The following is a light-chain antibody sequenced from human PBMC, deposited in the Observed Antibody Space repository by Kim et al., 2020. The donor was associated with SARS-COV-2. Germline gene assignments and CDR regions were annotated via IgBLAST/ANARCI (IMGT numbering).Light chain of an antibody. J-gene: IGLJ2*01. CDR2: DVS. V-gene: IGLV2-14*03. CDR3: SSYTSSSTPGV. CDR1: SSDVGGYNY. Sequence: QSALTQPASVSGSTGQSITISCTGTSSDVGGYNYVSWYQQHPGKAPKLMIYDVSNRPSGVSNRFSGSKSGNTASLTISGLQAEDEADYYCSSYTSSSTPGVFGGGTQLTVL.